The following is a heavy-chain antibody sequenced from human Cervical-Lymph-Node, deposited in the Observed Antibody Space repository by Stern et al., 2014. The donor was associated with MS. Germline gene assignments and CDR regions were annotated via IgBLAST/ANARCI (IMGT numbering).Heavy chain of an antibody. CDR1: GGSISSSSYY. V-gene: IGHV4-39*01. J-gene: IGHJ4*02. Sequence: QVQLQESGPGLVKPSETLSLTCTVSGGSISSSSYYWGWIRQPPGKGLEWIGSIYYSGSTYYNPSLKSRVTISVDTSKNQFSLKLSSVTAADTAVYYCARAYYGSGTYYFDYWGQGTLVTVSS. CDR3: ARAYYGSGTYYFDY. D-gene: IGHD3-10*01. CDR2: IYYSGST.